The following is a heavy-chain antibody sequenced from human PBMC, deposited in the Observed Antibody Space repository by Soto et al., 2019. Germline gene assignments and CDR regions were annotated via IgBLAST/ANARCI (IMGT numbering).Heavy chain of an antibody. J-gene: IGHJ4*02. D-gene: IGHD4-4*01. CDR3: AREGQGYYSNKQRREPVDY. CDR1: GYTFTSYA. Sequence: ASVKVSCKASGYTFTSYAMHCVRQAQRQRLEWMGWINAGNGNTKYSQKFQGRVTITRDTSASTAYMELSSLRSEDTAVYYCAREGQGYYSNKQRREPVDYWGQGTLVTVSS. CDR2: INAGNGNT. V-gene: IGHV1-3*01.